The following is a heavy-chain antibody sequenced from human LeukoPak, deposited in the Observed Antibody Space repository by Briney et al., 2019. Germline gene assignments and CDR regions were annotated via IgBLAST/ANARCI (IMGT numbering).Heavy chain of an antibody. J-gene: IGHJ6*03. Sequence: GGSLRLSCAASGFTFDDYAMSWVRQAPGKGLEWVSGINWNGGSTGYADSVKGRFTISRDNAKNSLYLQMNSLRAEDTALYYCARDVGGSYYYYYMDVWGKGTTVTVSS. V-gene: IGHV3-20*04. CDR1: GFTFDDYA. CDR3: ARDVGGSYYYYYMDV. CDR2: INWNGGST. D-gene: IGHD1-26*01.